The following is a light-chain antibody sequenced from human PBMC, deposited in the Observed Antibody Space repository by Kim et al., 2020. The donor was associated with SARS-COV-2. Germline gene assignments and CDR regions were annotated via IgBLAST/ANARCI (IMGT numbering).Light chain of an antibody. CDR1: NIGSKS. V-gene: IGLV3-21*04. CDR2: YDS. Sequence: SVAPGKTAGITWGGNNIGSKSVHWYQQKPGQAPVLVIYYDSDRPSGIPERFSGSNSGNTATLTISRVEAGDEADYYCQVWDSSSVFGTGTKVTVL. CDR3: QVWDSSSV. J-gene: IGLJ1*01.